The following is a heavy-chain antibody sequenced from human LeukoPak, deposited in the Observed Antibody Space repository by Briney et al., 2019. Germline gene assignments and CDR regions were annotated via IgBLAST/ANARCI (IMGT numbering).Heavy chain of an antibody. V-gene: IGHV1-2*02. D-gene: IGHD3-22*01. CDR3: VNYYDSSGFDI. CDR1: GYTFTGYY. J-gene: IGHJ3*02. Sequence: APVKVSCKASGYTFTGYYMYWVRQAPGQGLEWMGWINPNSGGTNYAQKFQGRVTMTRDTSISTAYMELSRLRSDDTAVYYCVNYYDSSGFDIWGQGTMVTVSS. CDR2: INPNSGGT.